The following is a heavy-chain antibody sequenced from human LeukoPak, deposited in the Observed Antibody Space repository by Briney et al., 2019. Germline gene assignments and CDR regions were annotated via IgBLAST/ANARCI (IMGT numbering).Heavy chain of an antibody. J-gene: IGHJ6*03. CDR3: ARPPIDRNAYHLGSAWDYMDV. Sequence: GGSLRLSCAASGFTFSTHWMFWLRQSPGKGLVWVSRINDDGSSTTYADSVKGRFTISRDNAKNTLYLQMTGLRAEDSAVYYCARPPIDRNAYHLGSAWDYMDVWGKGTTVTVSS. V-gene: IGHV3-74*01. CDR1: GFTFSTHW. D-gene: IGHD3-16*01. CDR2: INDDGSST.